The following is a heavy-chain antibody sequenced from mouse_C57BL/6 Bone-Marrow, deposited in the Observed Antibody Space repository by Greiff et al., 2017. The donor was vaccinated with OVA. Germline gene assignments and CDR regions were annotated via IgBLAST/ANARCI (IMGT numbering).Heavy chain of an antibody. Sequence: VKLQQPGAELVMPGASVKLSCKASGYTFTSYWMHWVKQRPGQGLEWIGEIDPSDSYTNYNQKFKGKSTLTVDKSSSTAYMQLSSLTSEDSAVYYCAREGYYYAWFAYWGQGTLVTVSA. CDR1: GYTFTSYW. J-gene: IGHJ3*01. CDR2: IDPSDSYT. CDR3: AREGYYYAWFAY. D-gene: IGHD1-1*01. V-gene: IGHV1-69*01.